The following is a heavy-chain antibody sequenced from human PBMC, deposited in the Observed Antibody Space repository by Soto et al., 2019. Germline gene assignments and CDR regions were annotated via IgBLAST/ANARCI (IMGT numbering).Heavy chain of an antibody. Sequence: QVQLVQSGAEVKKPGASVKVSCKASGYTFNTCGISWVRQAPGQGLAWMGWISADNGNTNYAQKFQGRVTMTTDTSTSTAYMELRSLRSDDTAVYYCARDVVRALAAGTFDYWGQGTLVTVSS. D-gene: IGHD6-13*01. V-gene: IGHV1-18*04. J-gene: IGHJ4*02. CDR3: ARDVVRALAAGTFDY. CDR2: ISADNGNT. CDR1: GYTFNTCG.